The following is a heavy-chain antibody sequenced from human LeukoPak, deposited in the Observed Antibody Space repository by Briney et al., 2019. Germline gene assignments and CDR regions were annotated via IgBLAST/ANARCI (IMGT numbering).Heavy chain of an antibody. V-gene: IGHV3-23*01. J-gene: IGHJ4*02. CDR3: AKDQNCSGGSCYSGWDY. CDR2: ISGSGGST. D-gene: IGHD2-15*01. CDR1: GFTFSSYA. Sequence: PGGSLRLSCAASGFTFSSYAMSWVRQAPGKGLEWVSAISGSGGSTYYADSVKGRFTISRGNSKNTLYLQMNSLRAEDTAVYYCAKDQNCSGGSCYSGWDYWGQGTLVTVSS.